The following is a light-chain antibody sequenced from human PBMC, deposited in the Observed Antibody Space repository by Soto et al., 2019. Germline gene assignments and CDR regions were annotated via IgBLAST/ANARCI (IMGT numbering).Light chain of an antibody. Sequence: EILMTQSPATLSVSPGDRATLSCRASQSVSNNLAWYQQRPGQAPRLLIYGGSARATGIPARFSGGGSGAEYTLTISSLQSEHFAVYYCQQYDKWPRTFGQGTKVDIK. J-gene: IGKJ1*01. CDR1: QSVSNN. V-gene: IGKV3-15*01. CDR2: GGS. CDR3: QQYDKWPRT.